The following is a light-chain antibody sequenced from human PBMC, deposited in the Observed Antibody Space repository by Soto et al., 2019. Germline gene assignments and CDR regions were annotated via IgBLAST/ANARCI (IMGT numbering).Light chain of an antibody. CDR1: NIGSKG. V-gene: IGLV3-21*02. CDR2: GDS. J-gene: IGLJ2*01. CDR3: QVWDISSDHVL. Sequence: SYELTQPPSVSVAPGQTARITCEGNNIGSKGVHWYQQKPGQAPVLVVYGDSDRPSGTPERFSGSDSGNTATLTIGGVEPGDEADYYCQVWDISSDHVLFAGGTNLTVL.